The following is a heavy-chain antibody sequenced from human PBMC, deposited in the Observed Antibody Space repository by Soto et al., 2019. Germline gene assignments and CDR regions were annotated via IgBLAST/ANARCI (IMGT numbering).Heavy chain of an antibody. V-gene: IGHV3-74*01. CDR2: INSDGSST. CDR1: GFTFSSYW. J-gene: IGHJ6*02. D-gene: IGHD2-2*01. CDR3: ASGRVVPAADYYYYGMDV. Sequence: PGGSLRLSCAASGFTFSSYWMHWVRQAPGKGLVWVSRINSDGSSTSYADSVKGRFTISRDNAKNTLYLQMNSLRAEDTAVYYRASGRVVPAADYYYYGMDVWGQGTTVTVSS.